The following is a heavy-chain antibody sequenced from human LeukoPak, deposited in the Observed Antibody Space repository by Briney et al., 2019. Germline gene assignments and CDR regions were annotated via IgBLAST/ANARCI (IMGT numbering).Heavy chain of an antibody. D-gene: IGHD3-22*01. CDR1: GFTFSSYW. V-gene: IGHV3-7*01. CDR3: ARDNGYYQPDAFDI. Sequence: GGSLRLSCAASGFTFSSYWMSWVRQAPGKGLEWVANIKQDGSEKYYVDSVKGRFTISGDNAKNSLYLQMNSLRAEDTAVYYCARDNGYYQPDAFDIWGQGTMVTVSS. CDR2: IKQDGSEK. J-gene: IGHJ3*02.